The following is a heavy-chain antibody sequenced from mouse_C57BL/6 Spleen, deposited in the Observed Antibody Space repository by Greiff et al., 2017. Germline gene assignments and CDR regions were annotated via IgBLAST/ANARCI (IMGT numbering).Heavy chain of an antibody. CDR2: IYPSDGST. CDR3: ARSPYYSNYCYFYV. Sequence: VQLQQSGPELVKPGASVKLSCKASGYTFTRYVINWVKQRPGQGLEWIGWIYPSDGSTKYNETFKGKATLTVDTSSSTADMALHRLTSEDSAVDFCARSPYYSNYCYFYVWGTGTTVTVSS. J-gene: IGHJ1*03. CDR1: GYTFTRYV. V-gene: IGHV1-85*01. D-gene: IGHD2-5*01.